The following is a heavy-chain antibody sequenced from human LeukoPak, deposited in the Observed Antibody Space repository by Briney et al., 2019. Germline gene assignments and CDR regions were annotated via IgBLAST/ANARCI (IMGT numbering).Heavy chain of an antibody. D-gene: IGHD2-2*01. V-gene: IGHV4-34*01. J-gene: IGHJ3*02. CDR2: ISHSGST. CDR3: ARSSTTARRSYAFDI. CDR1: GGSFSGYY. Sequence: SETLSLTCAVYGGSFSGYYWSWIRQPPGKGLEWIGEISHSGSTNYNPSLKSRVPISVDTSKNQFSLKLSSVTAADTAVYYCARSSTTARRSYAFDIWGQGTMVSVSS.